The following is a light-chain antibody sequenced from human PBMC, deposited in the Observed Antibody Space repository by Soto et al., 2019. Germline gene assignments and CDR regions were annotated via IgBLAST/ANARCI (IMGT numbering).Light chain of an antibody. Sequence: YELTQPPSVSVSLGQMARITCSGEALPKKYAFWYQQTPSQFPVLVIFKDTERPSGIPERFSASRSGTIVTLTISGVQAEDEADFYCLSADSSGTYVFGTGTKLTVL. CDR3: LSADSSGTYV. CDR2: KDT. V-gene: IGLV3-16*01. J-gene: IGLJ1*01. CDR1: ALPKKY.